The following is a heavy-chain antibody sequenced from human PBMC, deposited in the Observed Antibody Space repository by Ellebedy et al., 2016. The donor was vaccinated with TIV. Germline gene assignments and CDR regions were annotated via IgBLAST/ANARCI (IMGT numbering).Heavy chain of an antibody. CDR1: GGSVSRTSYY. D-gene: IGHD4-17*01. V-gene: IGHV4-39*01. CDR2: IYYSGDT. J-gene: IGHJ2*01. CDR3: ARLGYGDVDLNWHFDL. Sequence: GSLRLSCTVSGGSVSRTSYYWGWIRQPPGKGLDWIGSIYYSGDTYYNPSLKSRVTMAVDPSKNQFSLNLSSVTAADTAVYYCARLGYGDVDLNWHFDLWGRGTLVTVSS.